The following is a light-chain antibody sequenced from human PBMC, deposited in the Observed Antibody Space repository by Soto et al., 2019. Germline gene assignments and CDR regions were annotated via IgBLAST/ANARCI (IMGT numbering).Light chain of an antibody. J-gene: IGKJ2*01. CDR3: QQYNNWPPYT. V-gene: IGKV3-15*01. CDR1: QSVSSN. Sequence: EIVMTQSPATLSVSPGERATLSCRASQSVSSNLAWYQQKPGQAPRLLIYGASTRATGIPARFSGSGSGTEFTLPISSLQSEDFAVYSCQQYNNWPPYTFGQRTKLEIK. CDR2: GAS.